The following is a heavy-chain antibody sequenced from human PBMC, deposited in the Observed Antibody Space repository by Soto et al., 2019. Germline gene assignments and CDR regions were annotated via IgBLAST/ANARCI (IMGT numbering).Heavy chain of an antibody. D-gene: IGHD3-10*01. J-gene: IGHJ6*02. CDR1: GGSISSSSYY. Sequence: QLQLQESGPGLVKPSETLSLTCTVSGGSISSSSYYWGWIRQPPGKGLEWIGSIYYSGSTYYNPSLKSRVTISVDTSKNQFSLKLSSVTAADTAVYYCALSRFLSYYYGMDVWGQGTTVTVSS. V-gene: IGHV4-39*01. CDR2: IYYSGST. CDR3: ALSRFLSYYYGMDV.